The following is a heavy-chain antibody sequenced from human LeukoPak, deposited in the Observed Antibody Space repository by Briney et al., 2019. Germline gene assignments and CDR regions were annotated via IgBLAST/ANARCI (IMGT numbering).Heavy chain of an antibody. J-gene: IGHJ5*02. CDR1: GGSISSGDSY. V-gene: IGHV4-30-4*01. D-gene: IGHD3-22*01. Sequence: PSETLSLTCTVSGGSISSGDSYWSWIRQPPGKGLEWIGYIYYSGSTYYNPSLKSRLTISVDTSKNQFSLKLSSVTAADTAVYYCAGMLRITMIPSWGQGTLVTVSS. CDR3: AGMLRITMIPS. CDR2: IYYSGST.